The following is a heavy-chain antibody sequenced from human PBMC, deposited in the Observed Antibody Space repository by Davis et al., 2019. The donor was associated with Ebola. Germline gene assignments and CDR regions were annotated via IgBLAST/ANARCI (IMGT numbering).Heavy chain of an antibody. CDR1: GGTFSSYA. V-gene: IGHV1-69*13. J-gene: IGHJ6*02. CDR3: ASLGDYSNYGHYYYGMDV. D-gene: IGHD4-11*01. CDR2: LIPIFGTA. Sequence: SVKVSCKASGGTFSSYAISWVRQAPGQGLEWMGGLIPIFGTANYAQKFQGRVTITADESTSTAYMELSSLRSEDTAVYYCASLGDYSNYGHYYYGMDVWGQGTTVTVSS.